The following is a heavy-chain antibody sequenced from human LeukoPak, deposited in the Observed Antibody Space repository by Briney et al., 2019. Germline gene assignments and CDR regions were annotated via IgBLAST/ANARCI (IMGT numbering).Heavy chain of an antibody. D-gene: IGHD3-3*01. J-gene: IGHJ6*03. V-gene: IGHV1-2*04. CDR1: GYTFTGYY. Sequence: ASVKVSCKASGYTFTGYYMHWVRQAPGQGLEWMGWINPNSGGTNYAQKFQGWVTMTRDTSISTAYMELSRLRSDDTAVYYCARDNFWSGFDYYYYYMDVWGKGTTVTVSS. CDR3: ARDNFWSGFDYYYYYMDV. CDR2: INPNSGGT.